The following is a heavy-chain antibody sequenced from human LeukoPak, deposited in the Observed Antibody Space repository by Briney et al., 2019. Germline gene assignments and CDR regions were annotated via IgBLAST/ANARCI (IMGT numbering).Heavy chain of an antibody. D-gene: IGHD2/OR15-2a*01. J-gene: IGHJ6*02. CDR2: ISGSGGST. V-gene: IGHV3-23*01. Sequence: GGSLRLSCAASGFTFSSYAMSWVRQAPGKGLEWVSAISGSGGSTYYADSVKGRYTISRDNSKNTLYLQMNSLRAEDTAVYYCAKDVSKLYYYYGMDVWGQGTTVTVSS. CDR3: AKDVSKLYYYYGMDV. CDR1: GFTFSSYA.